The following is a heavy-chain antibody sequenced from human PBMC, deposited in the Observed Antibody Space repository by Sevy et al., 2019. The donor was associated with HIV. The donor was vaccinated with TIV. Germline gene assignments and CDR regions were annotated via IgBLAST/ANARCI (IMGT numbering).Heavy chain of an antibody. Sequence: GGSLRLSCAASGFTFSSYSMNWVRQAPGKGLEWVSSISSSSSYIYYANSVKGRFTISQNNAKNSLYLQMNSLRAEDTAVYYGASEIPPTPYWDCSGGSCYPDYWGQGTLVTVSS. CDR1: GFTFSSYS. CDR3: ASEIPPTPYWDCSGGSCYPDY. V-gene: IGHV3-21*01. J-gene: IGHJ4*02. D-gene: IGHD2-15*01. CDR2: ISSSSSYI.